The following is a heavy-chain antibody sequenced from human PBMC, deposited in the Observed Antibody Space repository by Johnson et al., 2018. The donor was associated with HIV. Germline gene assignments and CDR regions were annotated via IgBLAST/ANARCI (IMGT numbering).Heavy chain of an antibody. CDR3: TTEGDAFDI. CDR2: INSDGSSR. V-gene: IGHV3-74*02. Sequence: SGGGLVQPGGSLRLSCAASGFTFSRFRMHWVRQVPGKGQVWASRINSDGSSRRYADSVKGRFTISRDNDKNTLYPQMNSLKSEDTAVYYCTTEGDAFDIWGQGTMVTVSS. J-gene: IGHJ3*02. D-gene: IGHD1-14*01. CDR1: GFTFSRFR.